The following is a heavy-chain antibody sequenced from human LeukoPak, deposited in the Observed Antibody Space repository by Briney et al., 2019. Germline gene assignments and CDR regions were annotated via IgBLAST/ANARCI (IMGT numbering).Heavy chain of an antibody. V-gene: IGHV3-21*01. Sequence: NPGGSLRLSCAASGFTFSSYSMNWVRQAPGKGLEWVSSISSSSSYIYYADSVKGRFTISRDNAKNSLYLQMDSLRAEDTAVYYCARDLVAAIDIWGQGTMVTVSS. CDR2: ISSSSSYI. J-gene: IGHJ3*02. CDR1: GFTFSSYS. CDR3: ARDLVAAIDI. D-gene: IGHD2-15*01.